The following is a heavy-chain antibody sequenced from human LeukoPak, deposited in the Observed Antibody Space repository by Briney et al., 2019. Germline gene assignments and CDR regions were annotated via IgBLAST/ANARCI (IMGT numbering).Heavy chain of an antibody. CDR3: ARVGGVAGRAIDY. Sequence: RAGGSLRLSCAASGFTFSSYWMHWVRQTPGKGLMWVSRINSDGSSIGYADSVKGRFTISRDNAKNTLYLQMNSLRAEDTAVYYCARVGGVAGRAIDYWGQGTLVTVSS. V-gene: IGHV3-74*01. D-gene: IGHD3-3*01. CDR2: INSDGSSI. J-gene: IGHJ4*02. CDR1: GFTFSSYW.